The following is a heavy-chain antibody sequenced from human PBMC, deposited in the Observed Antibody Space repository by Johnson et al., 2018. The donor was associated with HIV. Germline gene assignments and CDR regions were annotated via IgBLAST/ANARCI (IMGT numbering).Heavy chain of an antibody. CDR1: GFTFDDYA. CDR2: ISWNSGSI. Sequence: VQLVESGGGLVQPGRSLRLSCAASGFTFDDYAMHWVRQAPGKGLEWVSGISWNSGSIGYADSVKGRFTISRDHSMNTLSLQMNSLRDEDTAVYYCARVVGQLLWFGELLEDDAFDIWGQGTMVTVSS. D-gene: IGHD3-10*01. J-gene: IGHJ3*02. CDR3: ARVVGQLLWFGELLEDDAFDI. V-gene: IGHV3-9*01.